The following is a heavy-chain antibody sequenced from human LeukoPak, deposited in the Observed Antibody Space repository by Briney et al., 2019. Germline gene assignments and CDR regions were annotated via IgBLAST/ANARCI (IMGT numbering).Heavy chain of an antibody. CDR3: ARNDPEWDLSTGVCSY. CDR1: GFTFNTHV. Sequence: GGPLRLSCVGTGFTFNTHVMHWFRQAPGKGLEWVSSISYDGSHQDYVESVKGRFTISRDNSKKTVDLQMNSLRPEDTAMYFCARNDPEWDLSTGVCSYWGQGALVTVSS. D-gene: IGHD1-26*01. V-gene: IGHV3-30*19. CDR2: ISYDGSHQ. J-gene: IGHJ4*02.